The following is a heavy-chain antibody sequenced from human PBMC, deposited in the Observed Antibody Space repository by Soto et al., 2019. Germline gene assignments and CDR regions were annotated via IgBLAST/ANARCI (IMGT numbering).Heavy chain of an antibody. V-gene: IGHV1-18*04. CDR2: VSGSNGNT. Sequence: QVQLVQSESEVKKPGASVKVSCEASGYTFINHGISWVRQAPGQGLEWMGWVSGSNGNTKYAQKFQGRVTMTIETYTSTAHMELRNLRSDDTAVYFCARDFYPLAYYFDPWGQGTLVTVSS. CDR3: ARDFYPLAYYFDP. CDR1: GYTFINHG. J-gene: IGHJ4*02.